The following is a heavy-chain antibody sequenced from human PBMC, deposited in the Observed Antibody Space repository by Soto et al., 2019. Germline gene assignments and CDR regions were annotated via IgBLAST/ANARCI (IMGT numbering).Heavy chain of an antibody. CDR2: INHSGST. CDR3: ARAKDIVVVVAATRNHYFDY. Sequence: ASETLSLTCAVYGGSFSGYYLSWIRQPPGKGLEWIGEINHSGSTNYNPSLKSRVTISVDTSKNQFSLKLSPVTAADTAVYYCARAKDIVVVVAATRNHYFDYWGQGTLVTVYS. D-gene: IGHD2-15*01. V-gene: IGHV4-34*01. J-gene: IGHJ4*02. CDR1: GGSFSGYY.